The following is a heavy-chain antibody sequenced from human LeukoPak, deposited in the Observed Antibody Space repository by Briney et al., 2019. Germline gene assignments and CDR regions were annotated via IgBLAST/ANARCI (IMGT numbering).Heavy chain of an antibody. V-gene: IGHV3-7*03. CDR2: IKQDGSEK. J-gene: IGHJ3*02. Sequence: GGSLRLSCAASGFTFSSYWMSWVRQAPGKGLEWVANIKQDGSEKYYVDSVKGRFTISRDNAKNSLYLQMNSLRAEDTAVYYCAKVMVRGGGSPHDAFDIWGQGTMVTVSS. CDR3: AKVMVRGGGSPHDAFDI. CDR1: GFTFSSYW. D-gene: IGHD2-15*01.